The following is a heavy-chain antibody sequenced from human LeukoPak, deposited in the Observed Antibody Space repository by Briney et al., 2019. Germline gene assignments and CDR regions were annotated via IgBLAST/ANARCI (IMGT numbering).Heavy chain of an antibody. CDR1: GITLSNYG. J-gene: IGHJ4*02. CDR3: AKRRVVVRVILGGFHKEGHYFDS. D-gene: IGHD3-10*01. CDR2: ISASGGST. Sequence: PGGSLRLSCAVSGITLSNYGVSWVRQAPGKGLEWVAGISASGGSTNYADSVKGRLTISRDHSQNPLYLHMNSLRAEDTAVYCGAKRRVVVRVILGGFHKEGHYFDSWGQGALVTVSS. V-gene: IGHV3-23*01.